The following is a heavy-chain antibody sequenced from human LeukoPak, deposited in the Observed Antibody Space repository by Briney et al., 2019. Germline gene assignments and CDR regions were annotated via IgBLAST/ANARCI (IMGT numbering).Heavy chain of an antibody. V-gene: IGHV3-23*01. D-gene: IGHD3-10*01. J-gene: IGHJ4*02. CDR2: ISGGGGST. CDR1: GFTFSSYA. Sequence: PGGSLRLSCAASGFTFSSYAMSWVRQAPGKGLEWVSAISGGGGSTYYADSVKGRFTISRDNSKNTLYLQMNSLRAEDTAVYYCAKSLLWFGELNYWGQGTLVTVSS. CDR3: AKSLLWFGELNY.